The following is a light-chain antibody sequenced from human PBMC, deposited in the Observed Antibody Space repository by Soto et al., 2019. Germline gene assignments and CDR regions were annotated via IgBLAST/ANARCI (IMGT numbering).Light chain of an antibody. V-gene: IGKV3-20*01. CDR2: GAS. J-gene: IGKJ3*01. CDR3: QQYGSSLFT. Sequence: EIVLTQSPGTLSLSPGERATLSCRASQSVSSSYLAWYQQKPGQAPRLLIYGASSRATGIPDRFSGSGSGTXFXLTISRLEPEDFAVYYCQQYGSSLFTFGPGTKVDIK. CDR1: QSVSSSY.